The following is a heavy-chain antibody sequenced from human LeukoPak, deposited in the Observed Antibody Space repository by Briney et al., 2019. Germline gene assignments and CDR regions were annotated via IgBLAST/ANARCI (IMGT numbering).Heavy chain of an antibody. D-gene: IGHD1-26*01. CDR2: ISSRGNTI. CDR1: GFTFSSYS. Sequence: TGGSLRLSCAASGFTFSSYSMNWVRQAPGKGLEWVSYISSRGNTIYYADSVEGRFTISRDNAKNSLYLQMNSLRAEDTAVYYCARALVGARCFDYWGQGTLVTVFS. CDR3: ARALVGARCFDY. V-gene: IGHV3-48*04. J-gene: IGHJ4*02.